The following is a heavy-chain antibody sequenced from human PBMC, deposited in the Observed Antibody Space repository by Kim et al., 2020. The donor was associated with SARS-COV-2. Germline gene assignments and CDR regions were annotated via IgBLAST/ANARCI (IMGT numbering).Heavy chain of an antibody. CDR1: GFTFSNAW. CDR2: IKSKTDGGTT. Sequence: GGSLRLSCAASGFTFSNAWMSWVRQAPGKGLEWVGRIKSKTDGGTTDYAAPVKGRFTISRDDSKNTLYLQMNSLKTEDTDVYYCTTDGYYYDSSASPLIDYWGQGTLVTVSS. D-gene: IGHD3-22*01. CDR3: TTDGYYYDSSASPLIDY. J-gene: IGHJ4*02. V-gene: IGHV3-15*01.